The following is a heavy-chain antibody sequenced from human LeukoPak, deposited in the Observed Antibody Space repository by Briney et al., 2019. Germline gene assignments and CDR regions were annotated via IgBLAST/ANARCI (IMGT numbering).Heavy chain of an antibody. CDR1: GFTVSGNY. D-gene: IGHD2-2*01. J-gene: IGHJ4*02. V-gene: IGHV3-66*01. CDR3: ARDDLVVPAAMCY. CDR2: IYSGDST. Sequence: GGSLRLSCGASGFTVSGNYMSWVRQAPGKGLEWVSIIYSGDSTYYADSVKGRFTISRDNSKNTLYLQMNSLRAEDTAVYYCARDDLVVPAAMCYWGQGTLVTVSS.